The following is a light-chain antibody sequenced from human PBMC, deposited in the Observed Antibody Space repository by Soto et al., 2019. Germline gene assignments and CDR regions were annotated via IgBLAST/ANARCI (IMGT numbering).Light chain of an antibody. J-gene: IGLJ2*01. CDR2: QDS. CDR3: EAWDDSLNGVV. V-gene: IGLV3-1*01. CDR1: KLGDKY. Sequence: SYELTQPPSVSVSPGQTASITCSGDKLGDKYACWYQQKPGQSPVLVIYQDSKRPSGIPERFSGSNSGNTATLTISGTQAMDEADYYCEAWDDSLNGVVFGGGTKLTVL.